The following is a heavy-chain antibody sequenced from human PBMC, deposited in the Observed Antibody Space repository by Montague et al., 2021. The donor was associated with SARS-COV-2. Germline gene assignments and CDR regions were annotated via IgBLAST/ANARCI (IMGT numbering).Heavy chain of an antibody. D-gene: IGHD3-16*02. CDR3: ARLGFVELWLNLGWFDP. Sequence: SETLSLTCSVSGDSIRSSGYYWGWIRQPPGKGLEWIGIVYYSGSTNYNPSLKSRVTMPVDASKNQFSLELRSVTAADTAVYYCARLGFVELWLNLGWFDPWGQGTLVTVSS. V-gene: IGHV4-39*01. CDR2: VYYSGST. CDR1: GDSIRSSGYY. J-gene: IGHJ5*02.